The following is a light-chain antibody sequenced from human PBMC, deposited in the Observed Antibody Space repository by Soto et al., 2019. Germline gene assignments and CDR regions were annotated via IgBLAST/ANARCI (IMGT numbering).Light chain of an antibody. CDR3: CSNAGSYEV. J-gene: IGLJ2*01. V-gene: IGLV2-11*01. Sequence: QSVLPQPRSVSGSPGQSVTISCTGTSSDVGGYNYVSWYQQHPGKAPKGMIYDVSERPSGVPDRFSGSKSGNTASLTISGLQAEDEADYYCCSNAGSYEVFGGGTKVTVL. CDR2: DVS. CDR1: SSDVGGYNY.